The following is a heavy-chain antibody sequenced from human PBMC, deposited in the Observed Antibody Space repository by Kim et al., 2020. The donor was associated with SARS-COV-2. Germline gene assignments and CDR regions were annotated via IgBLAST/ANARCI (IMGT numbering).Heavy chain of an antibody. D-gene: IGHD6-13*01. CDR1: GFTFNNYA. Sequence: GGSLRLSCVASGFTFNNYAMSWVRQAPGQGLEWVSTINGNDGDTYYADSVKGRFTISRDNSKNTLSLQMNSLRAEDTAIYYCASRSPIASVGTGWGQGTLVTVSS. CDR2: INGNDGDT. V-gene: IGHV3-23*01. CDR3: ASRSPIASVGTG. J-gene: IGHJ4*02.